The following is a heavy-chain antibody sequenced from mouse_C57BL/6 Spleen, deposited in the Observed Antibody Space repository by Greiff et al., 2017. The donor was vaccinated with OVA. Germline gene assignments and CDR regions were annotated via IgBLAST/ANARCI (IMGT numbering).Heavy chain of an antibody. V-gene: IGHV3-6*01. CDR3: ARVGYDYDFDY. D-gene: IGHD2-4*01. Sequence: EVKLQESGPGLVKPSQSLSLTCSVTGYPITSGYYWNWIRQFPGNKLEWMGYISYDGSNNYNPSLKNRISITRDTSKNQFFLKLNSVTTEDTATYYCARVGYDYDFDYWGQGTTLTVSS. CDR2: ISYDGSN. CDR1: GYPITSGYY. J-gene: IGHJ2*01.